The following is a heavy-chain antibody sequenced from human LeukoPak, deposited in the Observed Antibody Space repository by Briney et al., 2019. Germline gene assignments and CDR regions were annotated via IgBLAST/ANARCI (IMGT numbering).Heavy chain of an antibody. CDR2: IWYDGSKR. CDR3: ARDPASTTTYFDH. J-gene: IGHJ4*02. Sequence: GGSLRLSCATSGFTFSSYDFYWVRQAPGKGLEWVALIWYDGSKRDYADAVKGRATISRDNSMSTLYLQMNSLRAEDTAVYYCARDPASTTTYFDHWGQGTLVSVSS. D-gene: IGHD1-26*01. CDR1: GFTFSSYD. V-gene: IGHV3-33*01.